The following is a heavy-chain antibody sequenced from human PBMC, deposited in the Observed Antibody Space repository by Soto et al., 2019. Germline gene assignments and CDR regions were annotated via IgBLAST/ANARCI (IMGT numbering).Heavy chain of an antibody. CDR2: IYYSGTT. V-gene: IGHV4-31*03. J-gene: IGHJ2*01. D-gene: IGHD2-15*01. Sequence: QVQLQESGPGLVKPSQTLSLTCTVSGGSIDSDGSSWSWIRQSPGEGLEWLGYIYYSGTTYYNPYLKSRASISLDTSKSQFSLKLSSVTASDTAIYYWASGHCFSSCCSYLDLWGRGTLVTVSS. CDR3: ASGHCFSSCCSYLDL. CDR1: GGSIDSDGSS.